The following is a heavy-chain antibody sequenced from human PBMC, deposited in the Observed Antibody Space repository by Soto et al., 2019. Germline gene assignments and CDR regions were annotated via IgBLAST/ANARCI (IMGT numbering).Heavy chain of an antibody. CDR3: ARTSTPVVPAAMIDYYYYYMDA. D-gene: IGHD2-2*01. J-gene: IGHJ6*03. CDR2: ISAYNGNT. Sequence: ASVKVSCKASGYTFTSYGISWVRQAPGQGLEWMGWISAYNGNTNYAQKLQGRVTMTTDTSTSTAYMELRSLRSDDTAVYYCARTSTPVVPAAMIDYYYYYMDAWGKGTTVTVSS. V-gene: IGHV1-18*01. CDR1: GYTFTSYG.